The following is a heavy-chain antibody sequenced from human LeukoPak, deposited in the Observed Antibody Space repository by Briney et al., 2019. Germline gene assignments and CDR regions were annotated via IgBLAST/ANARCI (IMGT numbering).Heavy chain of an antibody. CDR2: IHPDGSIT. J-gene: IGHJ5*02. Sequence: GGSLRLSCVGSRFTISKYWMHWVRQAPGTGLVWVSRIHPDGSITTYADSVKGRFTISRDNSKNTLYLQMNSLRAEDMAVYYCAMASSTSSGWFDPWGQGTPVTVSS. V-gene: IGHV3-74*03. CDR1: RFTISKYW. CDR3: AMASSTSSGWFDP. D-gene: IGHD2-2*01.